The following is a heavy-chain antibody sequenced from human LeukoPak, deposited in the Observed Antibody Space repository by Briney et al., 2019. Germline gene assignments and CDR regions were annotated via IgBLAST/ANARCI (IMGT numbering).Heavy chain of an antibody. V-gene: IGHV3-30*18. CDR3: AKTPYYYDSSGYPRTDTYYFDY. CDR2: ISYDGSNK. J-gene: IGHJ4*02. D-gene: IGHD3-22*01. Sequence: PGGSLRLSCAASGFTFSSYGMHWVRQAPGKGLEWVAVISYDGSNKYYADSVKGRFTISRDNSKNTLYLQMNSLRAEDTAVYYCAKTPYYYDSSGYPRTDTYYFDYWGQGTLVTVSS. CDR1: GFTFSSYG.